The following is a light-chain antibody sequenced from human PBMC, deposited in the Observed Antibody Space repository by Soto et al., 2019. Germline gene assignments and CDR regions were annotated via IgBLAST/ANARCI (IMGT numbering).Light chain of an antibody. V-gene: IGLV2-14*01. J-gene: IGLJ3*02. CDR2: EVS. CDR1: SSDVGGYNY. CDR3: SSYTSSGTV. Sequence: QSALTQPASVSGSPGQSITISCTGTSSDVGGYNYVSWYQQHPGKAPKLMIYEVSNRPSGVSNRFSGSKSGNTASLTISGLQAEDDAYYYCSSYTSSGTVFGGGTKLTVL.